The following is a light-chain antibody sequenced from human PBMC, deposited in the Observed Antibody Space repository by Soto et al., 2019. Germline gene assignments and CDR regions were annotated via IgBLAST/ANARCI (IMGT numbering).Light chain of an antibody. CDR1: QSVSSSY. V-gene: IGKV3-20*01. J-gene: IGKJ5*01. Sequence: EIVLTQSPGTLSLSPGERATISCRASQSVSSSYLAWYQQKPGQAPRLLIYGASSRATGIPDRFSGSGSGTHFTLTISRREPEDFAVYYCRQYDSSPITFGQGTRLEIK. CDR2: GAS. CDR3: RQYDSSPIT.